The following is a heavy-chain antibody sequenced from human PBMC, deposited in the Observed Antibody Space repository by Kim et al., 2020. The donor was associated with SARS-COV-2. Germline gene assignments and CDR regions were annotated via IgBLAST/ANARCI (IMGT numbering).Heavy chain of an antibody. CDR2: T. Sequence: THYTPPLKSRVTISVDTSKNQFSLKLGSVTAADTAVYYCAREVVPGYFDYWGQGTLVTVSS. V-gene: IGHV4-30-2*04. CDR3: AREVVPGYFDY. J-gene: IGHJ4*02. D-gene: IGHD3-10*01.